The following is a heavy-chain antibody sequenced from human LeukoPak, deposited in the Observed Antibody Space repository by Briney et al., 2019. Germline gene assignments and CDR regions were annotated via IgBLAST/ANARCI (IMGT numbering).Heavy chain of an antibody. V-gene: IGHV1-18*01. CDR1: GYTFTSYG. Sequence: GASVKVSCKXSGYTFTSYGISWVRQAPGQGLERMGWISAYNGNTNYSQKLQGRVTMTTDTSTSTAYMELRSLRSDDTAVYYCARSITGTTPGAFDIWGQGTMVTVSS. D-gene: IGHD1-7*01. CDR2: ISAYNGNT. CDR3: ARSITGTTPGAFDI. J-gene: IGHJ3*02.